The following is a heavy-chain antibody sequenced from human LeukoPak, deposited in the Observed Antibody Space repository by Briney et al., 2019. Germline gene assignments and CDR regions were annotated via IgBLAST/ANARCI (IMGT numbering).Heavy chain of an antibody. J-gene: IGHJ4*02. CDR3: ARRPYDSSGYYFHYFDY. Sequence: SRTLSLTCTVSGGSISSGDYYWSWIRQPPGKGLEWIGYIYYSGSTYYNPSLKSRVTISVDTSKNQFSLKLSSVTAADTAVYYCARRPYDSSGYYFHYFDYWGQGTLVTVSS. D-gene: IGHD3-22*01. CDR2: IYYSGST. CDR1: GGSISSGDYY. V-gene: IGHV4-30-4*08.